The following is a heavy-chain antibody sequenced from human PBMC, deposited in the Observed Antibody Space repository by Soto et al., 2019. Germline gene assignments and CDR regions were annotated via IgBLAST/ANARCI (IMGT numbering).Heavy chain of an antibody. V-gene: IGHV4-30-4*01. J-gene: IGHJ4*02. CDR2: IYYSGST. CDR1: GGSISSGDYY. Sequence: SETLSLTCTVSGGSISSGDYYWSWIRQPPGKGLEWIGYIYYSGSTYYNPSLKSRVTISVDTSKNQFSLKLSSVTAADTAVYYGARTPVYDASGTSHYFNFWGQGTLVTVAS. CDR3: ARTPVYDASGTSHYFNF. D-gene: IGHD3-10*01.